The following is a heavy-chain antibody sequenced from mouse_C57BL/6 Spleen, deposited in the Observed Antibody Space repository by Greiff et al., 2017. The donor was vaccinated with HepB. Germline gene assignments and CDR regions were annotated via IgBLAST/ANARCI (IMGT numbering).Heavy chain of an antibody. CDR3: ARRYYGTYYYAMDY. D-gene: IGHD1-1*01. V-gene: IGHV1-81*01. CDR1: GYTFTSYG. J-gene: IGHJ4*01. CDR2: IYPRSGNT. Sequence: QVQLKQSGAELARPGASVKLSCKASGYTFTSYGISWVKQRTGQGLEWIGEIYPRSGNTYYNEKFKGKATLTADKPSSTAYMELRSLTSEDSAVYFCARRYYGTYYYAMDYWGQGTSVTVSS.